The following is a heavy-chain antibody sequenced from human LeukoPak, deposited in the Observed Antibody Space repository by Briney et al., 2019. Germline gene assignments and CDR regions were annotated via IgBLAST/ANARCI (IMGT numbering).Heavy chain of an antibody. J-gene: IGHJ4*01. Sequence: GGSLRLSCAAPGFTFSDSPMHWVRQASGKGLEWVGRITSKADSYATAYAESVKGRFTISRDDSKNTAYLQMNSLQTEDTAVYYCTRLPTLKTFDYWGHGVLVTVSS. CDR1: GFTFSDSP. D-gene: IGHD4-17*01. CDR2: ITSKADSYAT. CDR3: TRLPTLKTFDY. V-gene: IGHV3-73*01.